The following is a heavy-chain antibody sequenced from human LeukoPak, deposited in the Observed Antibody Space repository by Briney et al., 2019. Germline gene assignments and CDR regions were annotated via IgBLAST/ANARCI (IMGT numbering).Heavy chain of an antibody. Sequence: ASVKVSCKASGYTFTSYAMNWVRQAPGQGLEWMGWINTDTGNPTYAQGSTGRFVFSLDTSVSTAYLQISSLKAEDTAVYYCARDLAIAAAGTRGDYWGQGTLVTVSS. J-gene: IGHJ4*02. D-gene: IGHD6-13*01. V-gene: IGHV7-4-1*02. CDR3: ARDLAIAAAGTRGDY. CDR1: GYTFTSYA. CDR2: INTDTGNP.